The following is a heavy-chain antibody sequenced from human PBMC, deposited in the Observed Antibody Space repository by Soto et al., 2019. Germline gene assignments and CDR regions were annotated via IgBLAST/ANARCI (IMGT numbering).Heavy chain of an antibody. J-gene: IGHJ4*02. CDR1: GFTFSNAW. Sequence: EVQLVESGGGLVKPGGSLRLSCAASGFTFSNAWMSWVRQAPGKGLEWVGRIKSKTDGGTTDYAAPVKGRFTISRDDSKNPLYLKINSLKTEDTAVYYCPKDQGAGYWGRGTLVTVSS. CDR3: PKDQGAGY. V-gene: IGHV3-15*01. D-gene: IGHD6-19*01. CDR2: IKSKTDGGTT.